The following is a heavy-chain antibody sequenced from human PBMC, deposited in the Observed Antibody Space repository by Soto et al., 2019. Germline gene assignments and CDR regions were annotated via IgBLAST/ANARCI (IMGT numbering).Heavy chain of an antibody. J-gene: IGHJ4*02. CDR2: IREDGGET. CDR3: ARHGXTCVGNDCHRHFDS. CDR1: GFTFSDYW. V-gene: IGHV3-7*03. Sequence: EVQLAESGGDLVQSGGSLRLSCATSGFTFSDYWMNWVRQARGKGLEWVASIREDGGETHYVDSVKGRFTISRDNARKSLYLQMNNLRVEDTAVYYCARHGXTCVGNDCHRHFDSWGQGSLVSVSS. D-gene: IGHD5-12*01.